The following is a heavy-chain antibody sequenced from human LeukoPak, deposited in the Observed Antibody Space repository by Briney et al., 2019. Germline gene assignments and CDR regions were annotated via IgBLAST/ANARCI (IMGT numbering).Heavy chain of an antibody. V-gene: IGHV3-30*02. D-gene: IGHD1-26*01. CDR2: IRDDGSNI. Sequence: GGSLRLSCVASGFSFRNFGMHWVRQDPGKGLEWVTFIRDDGSNIYYADSVKGRFTISRDNSKNTLYLQMNSLRAEDTAVYYCARGGSYLSAFDIWGQGTMVTVSS. CDR3: ARGGSYLSAFDI. J-gene: IGHJ3*02. CDR1: GFSFRNFG.